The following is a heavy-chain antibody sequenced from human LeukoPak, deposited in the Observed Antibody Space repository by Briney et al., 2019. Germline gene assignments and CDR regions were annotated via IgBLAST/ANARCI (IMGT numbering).Heavy chain of an antibody. CDR2: ISWNSGSI. Sequence: GGSLRLSCVASGFDISYNYVGWVRQAPGKGLEWVSGISWNSGSIGYADSVKGRFTISRDNAKNSLYLQMNSLRAEDTALYYCAKDMGPYYDDAFDIWGQGTMVTVSS. D-gene: IGHD2/OR15-2a*01. J-gene: IGHJ3*02. CDR3: AKDMGPYYDDAFDI. V-gene: IGHV3-9*01. CDR1: GFDISYNY.